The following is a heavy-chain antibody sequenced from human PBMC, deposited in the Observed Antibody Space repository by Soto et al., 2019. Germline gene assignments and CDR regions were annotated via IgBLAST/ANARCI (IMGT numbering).Heavy chain of an antibody. CDR2: ISYDGSKK. CDR3: ARASSNSWHISDS. CDR1: GFTFRSYT. J-gene: IGHJ4*02. V-gene: IGHV3-30-3*01. Sequence: GGSLRISCAASGFTFRSYTMHWVRQAPGKGLEWVAVISYDGSKKNSADSVKGRFTISRDNSKNTLYLQMNSLRPEDTAVYYCARASSNSWHISDSWGQGTQVTVSS. D-gene: IGHD6-13*01.